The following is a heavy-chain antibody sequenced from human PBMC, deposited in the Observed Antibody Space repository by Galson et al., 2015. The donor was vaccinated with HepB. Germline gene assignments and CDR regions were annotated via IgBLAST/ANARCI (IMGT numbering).Heavy chain of an antibody. V-gene: IGHV1-18*04. D-gene: IGHD2-15*01. CDR1: GYSFSRYS. Sequence: SVKVSCKAFGYSFSRYSITWVRQAPGQGLEWMGWISAYNRKTNYAQKFQGRVTMTTDTSTSTAYMELRRLRSDDTAVYFCVRGALVVGVPSTQNNWFGPWGQGTLVTVSS. J-gene: IGHJ5*02. CDR2: ISAYNRKT. CDR3: VRGALVVGVPSTQNNWFGP.